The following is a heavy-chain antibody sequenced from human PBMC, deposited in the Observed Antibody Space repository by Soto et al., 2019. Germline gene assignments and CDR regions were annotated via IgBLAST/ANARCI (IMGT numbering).Heavy chain of an antibody. J-gene: IGHJ6*02. Sequence: QITLKESGPPLVKPTQTLTLTCTFSGFSLSTSGVGVGWIRQPPGKALEWLALIYWDDDKRYSPSLKSRLTITKDTSKNPVVLTMTNMDPVDTATYYCAHSYSSGWYVYYYYYYGMDVWGQGTTVTVSS. CDR2: IYWDDDK. V-gene: IGHV2-5*02. CDR1: GFSLSTSGVG. CDR3: AHSYSSGWYVYYYYYYGMDV. D-gene: IGHD6-19*01.